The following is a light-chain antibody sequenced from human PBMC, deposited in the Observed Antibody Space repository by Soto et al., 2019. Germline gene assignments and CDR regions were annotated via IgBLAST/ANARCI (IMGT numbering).Light chain of an antibody. CDR3: QSYDSSLPWV. J-gene: IGLJ3*02. V-gene: IGLV1-40*01. CDR2: GNS. CDR1: SSNIGAGYD. Sequence: QSVLTQPPSVSGAPGQRVTISCTGSSSNIGAGYDVHWYQQLPGTAPKLLIYGNSKRPSGVPDRFSGSKSGTSASLAITGLQADDEADYYCQSYDSSLPWVFGGGTQLTVL.